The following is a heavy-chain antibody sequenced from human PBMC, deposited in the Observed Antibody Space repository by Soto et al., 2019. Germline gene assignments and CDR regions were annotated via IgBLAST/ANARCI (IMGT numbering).Heavy chain of an antibody. CDR3: ARDQDEAAAGTFDY. CDR2: ISAYNGNT. J-gene: IGHJ4*02. CDR1: GYTFTSYG. Sequence: ASVKVSSKASGYTFTSYGISWVRQAPGQGLEWMGWISAYNGNTNYAQKLQGRVTMTTDTSTSTAYMELRSLRSDDTAVYYCARDQDEAAAGTFDYWGQGTLVTVSS. D-gene: IGHD6-13*01. V-gene: IGHV1-18*01.